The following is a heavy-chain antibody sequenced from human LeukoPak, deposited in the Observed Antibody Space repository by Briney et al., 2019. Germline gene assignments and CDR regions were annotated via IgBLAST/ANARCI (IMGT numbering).Heavy chain of an antibody. V-gene: IGHV4-34*01. D-gene: IGHD3-3*01. Sequence: SSETLSLTCAVYGGSFGGYYWSWIRQPPGKGLEWIGEINHSGSTNYNPSLKSRVTISVDTSKNQFSLKLSSVTAADTAVYYCARMERYYYYGMDVWGKGTTVTVSS. J-gene: IGHJ6*04. CDR3: ARMERYYYYGMDV. CDR2: INHSGST. CDR1: GGSFGGYY.